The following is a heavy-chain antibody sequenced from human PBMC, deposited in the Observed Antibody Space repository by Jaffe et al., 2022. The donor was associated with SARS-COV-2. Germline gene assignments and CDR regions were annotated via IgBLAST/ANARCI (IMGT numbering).Heavy chain of an antibody. J-gene: IGHJ4*02. Sequence: EVQLLESGGGLVQPGGSLRLSCAASGFTFSSYAMSWVRQAPGKGLEWVSAISGSGGSTYYADSVKGRFTISRDNSKNTLYLQMNSLRAEDTAVYYCAKSPISTMIVVDTLYSDYWGQGTLVTVSS. D-gene: IGHD3-22*01. CDR3: AKSPISTMIVVDTLYSDY. V-gene: IGHV3-23*01. CDR1: GFTFSSYA. CDR2: ISGSGGST.